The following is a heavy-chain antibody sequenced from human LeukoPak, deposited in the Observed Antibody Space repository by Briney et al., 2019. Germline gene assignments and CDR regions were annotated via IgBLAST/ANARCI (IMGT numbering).Heavy chain of an antibody. D-gene: IGHD5-24*01. CDR3: ARDSIRDGYNSDYFDY. Sequence: PGGSLRLSCAASGFTFSTYGMHWVRQAPGKALEWVAVTWYDGSNEYYADSVKGRFTISRHNSKSTLYLQLDSLRAEDTAVYYCARDSIRDGYNSDYFDYWGQGTLVTVSS. CDR1: GFTFSTYG. J-gene: IGHJ4*02. V-gene: IGHV3-33*01. CDR2: TWYDGSNE.